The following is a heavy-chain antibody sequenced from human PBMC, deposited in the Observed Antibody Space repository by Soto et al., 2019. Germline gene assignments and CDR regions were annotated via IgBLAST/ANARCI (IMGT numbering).Heavy chain of an antibody. D-gene: IGHD3-3*01. CDR1: GGPIRSYY. V-gene: IGHV4-59*01. CDR3: ARVGYYDFWSGSLLGAFDI. Sequence: SETLSLTRTVSGGPIRSYYWSWIRQPPGKGKEWIGYIYYSGSTNYNPSLKSRVTISVDTSKNQFSLKLSSVTAADTAVYYCARVGYYDFWSGSLLGAFDIWGQGTMVTVSS. J-gene: IGHJ3*02. CDR2: IYYSGST.